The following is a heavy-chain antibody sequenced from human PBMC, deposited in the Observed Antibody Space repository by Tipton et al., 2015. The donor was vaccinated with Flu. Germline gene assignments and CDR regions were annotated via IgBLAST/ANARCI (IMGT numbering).Heavy chain of an antibody. Sequence: SLRLSCVASEFTFSIYWMHWVRQAPGKGPVWVSRINGDGRSTSYADSVKGRFTISRDNAKNTLYLQMNNLRAEDTAVYYCARVWGYSYYFDYWGQGTLVTVSS. V-gene: IGHV3-74*01. J-gene: IGHJ4*02. D-gene: IGHD3-16*01. CDR3: ARVWGYSYYFDY. CDR2: INGDGRST. CDR1: EFTFSIYW.